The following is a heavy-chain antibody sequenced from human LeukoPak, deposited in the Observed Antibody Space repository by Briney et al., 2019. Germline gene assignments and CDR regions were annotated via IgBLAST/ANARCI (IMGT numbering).Heavy chain of an antibody. CDR1: GYTFTSYG. Sequence: ASVKVSCKASGYTFTSYGISWVRQAPGQGLEWMGWISAYNGNTNYAQKLQGRVTMTIDTSTSTAYMELRSLRSDDTAVYYCARDQRYGDYLGYWGQGTLVTVSS. V-gene: IGHV1-18*01. J-gene: IGHJ4*02. CDR3: ARDQRYGDYLGY. CDR2: ISAYNGNT. D-gene: IGHD4-17*01.